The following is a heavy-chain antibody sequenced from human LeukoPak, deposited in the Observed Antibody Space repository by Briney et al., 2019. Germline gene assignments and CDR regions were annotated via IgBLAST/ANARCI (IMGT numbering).Heavy chain of an antibody. D-gene: IGHD6-13*01. Sequence: GGSLRLSCAASGFTFSNYWMNWVRQAPGKGLEWVANIKQDGSERYYVDSVKGRFTISGDNAKNSLFLQMNSLRAEDTAVYYCARDLLAATVSYFDSWGQGTLVTVSS. J-gene: IGHJ4*02. V-gene: IGHV3-7*01. CDR2: IKQDGSER. CDR3: ARDLLAATVSYFDS. CDR1: GFTFSNYW.